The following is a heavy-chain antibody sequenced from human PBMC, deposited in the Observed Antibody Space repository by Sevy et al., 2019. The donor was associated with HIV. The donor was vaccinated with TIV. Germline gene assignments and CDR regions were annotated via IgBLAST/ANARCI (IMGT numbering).Heavy chain of an antibody. CDR1: GGTIVSSGHY. J-gene: IGHJ6*02. Sequence: SETLSLTCSVSGGTIVSSGHYWGWIRQTPGKGLEWIGSIYYNGHTYYSPSLKSRLTISIDTSKNQFSLNLSSVTAADTGIYFCAREAGGYDYDYGMDVWGQGTTVTVSS. CDR3: AREAGGYDYDYGMDV. D-gene: IGHD5-12*01. CDR2: IYYNGHT. V-gene: IGHV4-39*02.